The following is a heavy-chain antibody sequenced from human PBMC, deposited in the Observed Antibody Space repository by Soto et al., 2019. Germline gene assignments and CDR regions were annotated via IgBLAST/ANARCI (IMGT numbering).Heavy chain of an antibody. J-gene: IGHJ4*02. V-gene: IGHV1-18*01. D-gene: IGHD4-17*01. CDR1: GYTFTSYG. Sequence: ASVKVSCKASGYTFTSYGISWVRQAPGQGLEWMGWISAYNGNTNYAQKLQGRVTMTTDTSTSTAYMELRSLRSDDTAVYYCARDDYGDPHLPFDYWGQGTLVTVSS. CDR2: ISAYNGNT. CDR3: ARDDYGDPHLPFDY.